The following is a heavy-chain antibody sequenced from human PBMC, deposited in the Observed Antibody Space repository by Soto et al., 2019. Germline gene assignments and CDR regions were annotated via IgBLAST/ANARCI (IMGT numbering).Heavy chain of an antibody. Sequence: EVQLVESWGALVQPGRSLRLSCAASGFTFDDYAMHWVRQAPGKGPEWVSGISWNSARIGYADSVKGRFTNSRDNTKKSLYLQMNSLRPEDTAVYFCGKDLTTMVRMFDYWGQGTLVTVSS. D-gene: IGHD5-18*01. CDR1: GFTFDDYA. J-gene: IGHJ4*02. CDR3: GKDLTTMVRMFDY. CDR2: ISWNSARI. V-gene: IGHV3-9*01.